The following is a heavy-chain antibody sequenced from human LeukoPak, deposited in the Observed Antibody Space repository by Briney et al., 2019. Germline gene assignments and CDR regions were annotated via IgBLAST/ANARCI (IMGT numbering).Heavy chain of an antibody. CDR1: GFPVSSNY. V-gene: IGHV3-66*04. J-gene: IGHJ4*02. Sequence: PGGSLRLSCAASGFPVSSNYMSWVRHAPGEGLEGVSVIYSGGSTYYADSVKGRFTISRDNSKNTLYLQMNSLRAEDTAVYFCASQGPTATFDSWGEGTLVTVSS. CDR3: ASQGPTATFDS. D-gene: IGHD5-18*01. CDR2: IYSGGST.